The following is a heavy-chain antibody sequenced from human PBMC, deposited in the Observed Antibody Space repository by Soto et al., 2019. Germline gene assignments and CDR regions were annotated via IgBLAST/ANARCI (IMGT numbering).Heavy chain of an antibody. J-gene: IGHJ4*02. CDR3: ARDRDDYGSGNYYNRIDF. V-gene: IGHV1-69*01. Sequence: QVQLVQSGAEVKKPGSSVKVSCKASGGIFSTYAISWLRQAPGQGLEGMGGIIPLFGTPNYAQRFQGRVTITADEDTSTAYMELSRLRSEDTAVYYCARDRDDYGSGNYYNRIDFWGQGTLVSVSS. D-gene: IGHD3-10*01. CDR2: IIPLFGTP. CDR1: GGIFSTYA.